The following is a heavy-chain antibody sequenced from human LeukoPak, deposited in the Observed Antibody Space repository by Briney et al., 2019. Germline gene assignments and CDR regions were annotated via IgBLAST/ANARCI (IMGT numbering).Heavy chain of an antibody. CDR2: IKQDGSHK. V-gene: IGHV3-7*01. CDR3: ARETPDSSGWD. J-gene: IGHJ4*02. D-gene: IGHD6-19*01. CDR1: GFTLRSNW. Sequence: GGSLRLSCAASGFTLRSNWMSWLRQAPGKGLEWVANIKQDGSHKNYADSVKGRFTISRDNAKNSLYLQMNSLRAEDTAVYYCARETPDSSGWDWGQGTLVTVSS.